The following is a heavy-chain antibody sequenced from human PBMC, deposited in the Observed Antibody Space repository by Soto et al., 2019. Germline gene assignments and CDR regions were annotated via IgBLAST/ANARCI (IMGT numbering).Heavy chain of an antibody. J-gene: IGHJ2*01. D-gene: IGHD4-17*01. V-gene: IGHV1-3*01. CDR3: ARIPPLGDYGDYWDFDL. CDR1: GYTFTSYA. Sequence: ASVKVSCKASGYTFTSYAMHWVRQAPGQRLEWMGWINAGNGNTKYSQKFQGRVTITRDTSASTAYMELSSLRSEDTAVYYCARIPPLGDYGDYWDFDLWGRGTLVTVSS. CDR2: INAGNGNT.